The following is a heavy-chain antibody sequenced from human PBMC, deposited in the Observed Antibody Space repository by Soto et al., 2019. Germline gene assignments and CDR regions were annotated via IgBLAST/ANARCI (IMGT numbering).Heavy chain of an antibody. CDR1: GGSIRSYY. D-gene: IGHD5-18*01. J-gene: IGHJ6*02. CDR3: ARGRGYSYNYYYYGMDV. Sequence: SLTCTVSGGSIRSYYWSWIRQPPGEGLEWIGYINHSGSTNYNPSLKSRVTISVDTSKNQFSLKLSSVTAADTAVYYCARGRGYSYNYYYYGMDVWGQGTTVTVSS. CDR2: INHSGST. V-gene: IGHV4-59*12.